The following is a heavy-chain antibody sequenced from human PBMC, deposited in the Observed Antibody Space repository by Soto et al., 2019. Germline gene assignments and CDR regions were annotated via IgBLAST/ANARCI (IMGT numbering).Heavy chain of an antibody. J-gene: IGHJ6*01. V-gene: IGHV1-2*04. CDR1: GYTFTCYY. CDR2: INPNSGGT. Sequence: GASVKVSCKASGYTFTCYYMHWVRQAPGQGLEWMGWINPNSGGTNYAQKFQGWVTMTRDTSISTAYMELSRLRSDDTAVYYCAREVGHEGEQLVRRVNYSHHGMDVLGQGTTVTGSS. D-gene: IGHD6-6*01. CDR3: AREVGHEGEQLVRRVNYSHHGMDV.